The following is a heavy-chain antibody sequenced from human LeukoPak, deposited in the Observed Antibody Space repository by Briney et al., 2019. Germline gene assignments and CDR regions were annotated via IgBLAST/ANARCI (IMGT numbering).Heavy chain of an antibody. CDR1: GYTFTSYY. V-gene: IGHV1-46*01. CDR3: ARDGNSGSYQAAFDI. Sequence: ASVKVSCKASGYTFTSYYMHWVRQAPGRGLEWMGIINPSGGSTSYAQKFQGRVTMTRDTSTSTAYMELSRLRSDDTAVYYCARDGNSGSYQAAFDIWGQGTMVTVSS. CDR2: INPSGGST. J-gene: IGHJ3*02. D-gene: IGHD1-26*01.